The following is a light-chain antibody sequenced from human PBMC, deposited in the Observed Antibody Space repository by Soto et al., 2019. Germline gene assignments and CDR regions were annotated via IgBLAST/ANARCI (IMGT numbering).Light chain of an antibody. CDR1: SSNIGNNN. V-gene: IGLV1-51*01. J-gene: IGLJ2*01. Sequence: QSVLTQPLSVSAAPGQKVTISCSGSSSNIGNNNVFWYQQLPGTAPKLLIYDNDKRPSRIPDRFSGSKSGTSATLGITGLQTGDEADYYCATWDSSLSAGVFGGGTKLTVL. CDR2: DND. CDR3: ATWDSSLSAGV.